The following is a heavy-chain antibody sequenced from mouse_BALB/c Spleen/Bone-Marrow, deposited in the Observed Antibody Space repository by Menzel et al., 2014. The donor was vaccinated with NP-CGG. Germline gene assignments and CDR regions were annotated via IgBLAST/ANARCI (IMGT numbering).Heavy chain of an antibody. CDR2: IDPYNGGT. Sequence: EVQVVESGPELVKPGASVKVSCKASGYAFTSYNMYWVKQSHGKSLEWIGYIDPYNGGTSYNQKFKGKATLTVDKSSSIAYMHLNSLTSEDSAVYYCARRGNSYAMDYWGQGTSVTVSS. J-gene: IGHJ4*01. D-gene: IGHD2-1*01. V-gene: IGHV1S135*01. CDR3: ARRGNSYAMDY. CDR1: GYAFTSYN.